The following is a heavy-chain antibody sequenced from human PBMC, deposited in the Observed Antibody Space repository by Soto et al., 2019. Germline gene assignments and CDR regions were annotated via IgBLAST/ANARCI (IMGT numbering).Heavy chain of an antibody. V-gene: IGHV4-59*01. Sequence: SETLSLTYTVSGCSISGYYWRLIRQPPGKGLEWIGYIYYSGSTNYNPSLKSRVTISVDTSKNQFSLKLSSVTAADTAVYYCARGPRGVKSLYYYYGMDVWGQGTTVTVSS. CDR2: IYYSGST. CDR1: GCSISGYY. D-gene: IGHD3-10*01. J-gene: IGHJ6*02. CDR3: ARGPRGVKSLYYYYGMDV.